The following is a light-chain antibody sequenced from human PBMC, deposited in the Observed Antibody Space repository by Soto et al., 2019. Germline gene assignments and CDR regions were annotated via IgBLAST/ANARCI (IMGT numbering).Light chain of an antibody. CDR3: SSYTTSSTL. CDR2: DVS. J-gene: IGLJ2*01. V-gene: IGLV2-14*01. Sequence: QSALTQPASVCGSPGQWITISCTGTSSDVGDYNHVSWYQQHPGKVPKLMIYDVSHRPSGVSNRFSGSKSGNTASLTISGLQAEDEADYYCSSYTTSSTLFGGGTKLTVL. CDR1: SSDVGDYNH.